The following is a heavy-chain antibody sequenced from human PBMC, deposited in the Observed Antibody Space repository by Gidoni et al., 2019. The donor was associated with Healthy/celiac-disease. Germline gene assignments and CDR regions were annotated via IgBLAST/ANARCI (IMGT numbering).Heavy chain of an antibody. CDR1: GSSFTSYW. Sequence: EVQLVKSGAAVKKPGESLKLSCRGSGSSFTSYWIGWVRQMPRKGLEWMGIIYPGDSDTRYSPSFQGQVTISADKSTSTAYLQWSSLKASDTAMYYCARHVEMATIGYWGQGTLVTVSS. CDR2: IYPGDSDT. CDR3: ARHVEMATIGY. D-gene: IGHD5-12*01. J-gene: IGHJ4*02. V-gene: IGHV5-51*01.